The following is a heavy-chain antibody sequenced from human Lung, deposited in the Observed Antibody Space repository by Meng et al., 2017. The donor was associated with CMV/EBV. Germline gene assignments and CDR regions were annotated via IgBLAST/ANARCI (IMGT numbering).Heavy chain of an antibody. CDR1: GFTFSSYA. J-gene: IGHJ6*02. Sequence: GESLKISCAASGFTFSSYAMHWVRQAPGKGLEWVAVISYDGSNKYYADSVKGRFTISRDNSKNTLYLQMNSLRAEDTAVYYCARDMYYDFWSGYYIRCGDYYYGMDVWGQGTTVTVSS. V-gene: IGHV3-30*04. D-gene: IGHD3-3*01. CDR2: ISYDGSNK. CDR3: ARDMYYDFWSGYYIRCGDYYYGMDV.